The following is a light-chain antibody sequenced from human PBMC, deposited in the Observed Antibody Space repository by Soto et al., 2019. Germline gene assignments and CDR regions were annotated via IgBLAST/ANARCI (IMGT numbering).Light chain of an antibody. CDR3: QQYAGSPRT. CDR2: GAS. V-gene: IGKV3-20*01. CDR1: QSFSSTF. Sequence: EIVSTQSPGTLALSRGERATLSCSASQSFSSTFLAWYQQKPGQAPRLLIHGASSRATGIPDRFSGSGSGTDFTLTISRLEPEDFAVYYCQQYAGSPRTFGQGTKVDIK. J-gene: IGKJ1*01.